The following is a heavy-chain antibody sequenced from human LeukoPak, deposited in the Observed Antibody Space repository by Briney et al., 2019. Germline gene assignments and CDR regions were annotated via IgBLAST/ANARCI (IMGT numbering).Heavy chain of an antibody. J-gene: IGHJ4*02. CDR3: AKDIATGNRLYYFDY. V-gene: IGHV3-9*01. CDR1: GFTFDDYA. D-gene: IGHD1-14*01. CDR2: ISWNSGSI. Sequence: GGSLRLSCAASGFTFDDYATHWVRQAPGKGLEWVSGISWNSGSIGYADSVKGRFTISRDNAKNSLYLQMNSLRAEDTALYYCAKDIATGNRLYYFDYWGQGTLVTVSS.